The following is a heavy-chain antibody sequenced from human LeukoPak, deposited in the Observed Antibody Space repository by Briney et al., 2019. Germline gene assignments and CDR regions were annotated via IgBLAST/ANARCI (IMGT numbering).Heavy chain of an antibody. J-gene: IGHJ4*02. CDR2: ISYEGNNI. Sequence: GGSLRLSCAASGFTFSSYAMHWVRQAPGKGLEWLAVISYEGNNIYYVDSVKGRFTISRDNSKNTLFLQMNSLRAEDTAVYYCAKVLSEGYLPGYYNPFDSWGRGTLVTVSS. CDR1: GFTFSSYA. CDR3: AKVLSEGYLPGYYNPFDS. V-gene: IGHV3-30*18. D-gene: IGHD3-9*01.